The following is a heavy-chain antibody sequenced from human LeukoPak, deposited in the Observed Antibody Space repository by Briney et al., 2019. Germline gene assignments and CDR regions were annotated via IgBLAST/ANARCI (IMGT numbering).Heavy chain of an antibody. D-gene: IGHD4-23*01. CDR3: ARDPYGGLDAFDI. V-gene: IGHV4-38-2*02. CDR2: IYHSGST. J-gene: IGHJ3*02. Sequence: SETLSLTYTVSGYSISSGYYWGWIRQPPGKGLEWIGSIYHSGSTYYNPSLKSRVTKSLDTSKNQFYLKLTSVTAADTAVYYCARDPYGGLDAFDIWGQGIMVTVSS. CDR1: GYSISSGYY.